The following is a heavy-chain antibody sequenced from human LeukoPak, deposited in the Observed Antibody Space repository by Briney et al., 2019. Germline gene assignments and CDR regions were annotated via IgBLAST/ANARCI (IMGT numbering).Heavy chain of an antibody. CDR2: IRYDGSNK. V-gene: IGHV3-30*02. D-gene: IGHD3-3*01. J-gene: IGHJ4*02. CDR1: GFTFSSYS. Sequence: GGSLRLSCAASGFTFSSYSMNWVRQAPGKGLEWVAFIRYDGSNKYYADSVKGRFTISRDNSKNTLYLQMNSLRAEDTAVYYCAKDYRPHDFWSGLVDYWGQGTLVTVSS. CDR3: AKDYRPHDFWSGLVDY.